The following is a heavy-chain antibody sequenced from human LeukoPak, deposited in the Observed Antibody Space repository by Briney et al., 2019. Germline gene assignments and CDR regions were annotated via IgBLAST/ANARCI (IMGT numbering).Heavy chain of an antibody. CDR2: LSPDESTT. D-gene: IGHD5-24*01. Sequence: GGSLRLSCAASGFTFSSYWMHWVRQAPGKGLLWVSRLSPDESTTSYADSVKGRFTISRDNAKNTLYLQMNSLRAEDTAVYYCVRGPYGYNYGYLDYWGQGTLVTVSS. CDR3: VRGPYGYNYGYLDY. V-gene: IGHV3-74*01. CDR1: GFTFSSYW. J-gene: IGHJ4*02.